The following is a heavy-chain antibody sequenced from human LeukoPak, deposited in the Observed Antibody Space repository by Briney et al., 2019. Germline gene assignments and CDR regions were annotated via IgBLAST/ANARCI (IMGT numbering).Heavy chain of an antibody. J-gene: IGHJ3*02. CDR3: ARGGYYDSSGYYVAFDI. CDR1: GGTFSSYA. Sequence: SVKVSCKASGGTFSSYAISWVRQAPGQGLEWMGGIIPIFGTANYAQKFQGRVTITTDDSTSTAYMELSSLRSEDTAVYYCARGGYYDSSGYYVAFDIWGQGTMVTVSS. D-gene: IGHD3-22*01. CDR2: IIPIFGTA. V-gene: IGHV1-69*05.